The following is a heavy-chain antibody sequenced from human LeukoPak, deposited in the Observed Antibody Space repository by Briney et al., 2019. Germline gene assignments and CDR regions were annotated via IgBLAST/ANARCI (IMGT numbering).Heavy chain of an antibody. V-gene: IGHV1-46*02. CDR1: GYNLNTYH. CDR2: ITSTGTTT. D-gene: IGHD3-16*01. J-gene: IGHJ4*02. Sequence: RASVRVSCKASGYNLNTYHMHWVRQAPGQGLEWMAIITSTGTTTICAQKFQGRVTMTRDTSTSTVYMDLSSLRSDDTAVYYCATEYVRTHYFDWWGQGTLVTVSS. CDR3: ATEYVRTHYFDW.